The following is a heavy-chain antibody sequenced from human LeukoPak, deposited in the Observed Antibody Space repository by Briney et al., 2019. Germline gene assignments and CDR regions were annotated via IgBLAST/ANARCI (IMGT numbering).Heavy chain of an antibody. V-gene: IGHV3-30*18. Sequence: GRSLRLSCAASRFTFSSYGMHWVRQAPGKGLEWVAVISYDGSNKYYADSVKGRFTISRDNSKNTLYLQMNSLRAEDTAVYYCAKDYYDTDYWGQGTLVTVSS. J-gene: IGHJ4*02. CDR3: AKDYYDTDY. CDR1: RFTFSSYG. CDR2: ISYDGSNK. D-gene: IGHD3-22*01.